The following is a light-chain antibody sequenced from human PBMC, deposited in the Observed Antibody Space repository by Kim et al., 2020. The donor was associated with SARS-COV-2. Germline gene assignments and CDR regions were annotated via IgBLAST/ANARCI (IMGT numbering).Light chain of an antibody. J-gene: IGKJ4*01. CDR2: GVS. CDR1: QSISSY. Sequence: DIQLTQSPSSLSESVGDRINITCRASQSISSYLNWYQQTPGKAPKLLISGVSSLQSGVPSRISGSGSGTDFTLTIRGLQLEDFAIYSCQQSYSTPLTFGGGTKLEI. CDR3: QQSYSTPLT. V-gene: IGKV1-39*01.